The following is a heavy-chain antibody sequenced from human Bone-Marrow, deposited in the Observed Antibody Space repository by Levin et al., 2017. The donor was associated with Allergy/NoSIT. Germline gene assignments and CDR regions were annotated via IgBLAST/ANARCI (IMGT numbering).Heavy chain of an antibody. CDR2: IYYNGST. D-gene: IGHD2/OR15-2a*01. CDR3: DSVIIWNQYYLDV. J-gene: IGHJ6*02. CDR1: GGSFSDDQ. Sequence: SQTLSLTCAVYGGSFSDDQWSWIRQSPGKGLEWIGSIYYNGSTYYNPSLKSRVTILVDTSKNQFSLKLNSVTAADTAVYYCDSVIIWNQYYLDVWGQGTTVTVSS. V-gene: IGHV4-34*01.